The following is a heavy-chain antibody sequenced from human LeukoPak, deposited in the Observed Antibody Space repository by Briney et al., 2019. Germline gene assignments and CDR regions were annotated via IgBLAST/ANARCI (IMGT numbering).Heavy chain of an antibody. J-gene: IGHJ4*02. CDR3: GRVSKWFGELLNY. CDR1: GYTFTSYA. V-gene: IGHV1-3*01. Sequence: ASVKVSCKASGYTFTSYAMHWVRQAPGQRLEWMGWINAGNGDTKYSQKFQGRVTITRDTSASTAYMELSSLRSEDTAVYYCGRVSKWFGELLNYWGQGTLVTVSS. CDR2: INAGNGDT. D-gene: IGHD3-10*01.